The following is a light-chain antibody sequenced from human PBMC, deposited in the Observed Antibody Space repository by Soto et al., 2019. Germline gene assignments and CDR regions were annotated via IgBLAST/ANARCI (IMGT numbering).Light chain of an antibody. CDR1: QSVSNN. V-gene: IGKV3-15*01. J-gene: IGKJ1*01. CDR3: QQYNNWPPWT. CDR2: DAS. Sequence: ILMTQSPATLSVSQGERATLSCRASQSVSNNLAWYQQTPGQAPRLLIYDASTRATGIPARFSGSGSGTEFTLTISGLQSEGLAVYYCQQYNNWPPWTFGQGTKVEIK.